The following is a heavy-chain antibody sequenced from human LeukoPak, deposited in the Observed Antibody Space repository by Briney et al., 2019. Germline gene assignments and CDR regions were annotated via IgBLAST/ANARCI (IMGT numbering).Heavy chain of an antibody. CDR3: AREVHYDFWSGYEYYFDF. J-gene: IGHJ4*02. D-gene: IGHD3-3*01. CDR1: GGSISSGGYY. Sequence: KPSETLSLTCTVSGGSISSGGYYWTWIRQYPGKGLEWIGCIYYSGSTHYNPSLKSRVTISVDTSKNQFSLKLSSVTAADTAVYYCAREVHYDFWSGYEYYFDFRGQGTLVTVSS. CDR2: IYYSGST. V-gene: IGHV4-31*03.